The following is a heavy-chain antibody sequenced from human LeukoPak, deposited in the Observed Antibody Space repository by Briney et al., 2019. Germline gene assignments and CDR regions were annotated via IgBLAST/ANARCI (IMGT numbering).Heavy chain of an antibody. J-gene: IGHJ5*02. CDR1: GFTFSSYA. CDR3: TKAFGPGSSQGVRWFDP. D-gene: IGHD3/OR15-3a*01. CDR2: ITGRGDNT. Sequence: GGSLRLSCAASGFTFSSYAMSWVRQAPGKGLEWVSGITGRGDNTFYAESVQGRFSISRDNSKNTLYLQMNSLRAEDTAIYYCTKAFGPGSSQGVRWFDPWGQGTLVTVSS. V-gene: IGHV3-23*01.